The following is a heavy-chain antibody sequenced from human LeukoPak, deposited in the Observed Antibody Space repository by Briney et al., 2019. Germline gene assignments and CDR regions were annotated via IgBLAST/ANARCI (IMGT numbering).Heavy chain of an antibody. D-gene: IGHD3-22*01. CDR2: ISGDGGST. Sequence: GGSLRLSCAASGFTFDDYAMHWVRQAPGKGLEWVSLISGDGGSTYYADSVKGRFTISRDTSKNSLYLQMKSLRTEDTALYYCSKDGTDYYDSSGLGYWGQGTLVTVSS. CDR1: GFTFDDYA. V-gene: IGHV3-43*02. J-gene: IGHJ4*02. CDR3: SKDGTDYYDSSGLGY.